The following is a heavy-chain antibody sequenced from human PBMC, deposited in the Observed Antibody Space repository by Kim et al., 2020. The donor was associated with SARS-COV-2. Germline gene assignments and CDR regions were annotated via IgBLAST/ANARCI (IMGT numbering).Heavy chain of an antibody. J-gene: IGHJ4*02. D-gene: IGHD3-10*01. V-gene: IGHV4-39*01. Sequence: PSLKSRSTLSVDTPKNQFALKLSAVTAADTAVYYCARGHYYGSGSYLFDYWGQGTLVTVSS. CDR3: ARGHYYGSGSYLFDY.